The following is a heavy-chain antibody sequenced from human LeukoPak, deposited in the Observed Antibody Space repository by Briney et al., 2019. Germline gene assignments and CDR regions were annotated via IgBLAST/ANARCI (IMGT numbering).Heavy chain of an antibody. J-gene: IGHJ2*01. CDR3: ARDRGSLRYFDWLPLGGDFDL. D-gene: IGHD3-9*01. CDR2: ISAYNGNT. CDR1: GYTFTSYG. V-gene: IGHV1-18*01. Sequence: ASVKVSCKASGYTFTSYGISWVRQAPGQGLDGMGWISAYNGNTNYAQKLQGRVTMTTDTSTSTAYMELRSLRSDDTAVYYCARDRGSLRYFDWLPLGGDFDLWGRGTLVTVSS.